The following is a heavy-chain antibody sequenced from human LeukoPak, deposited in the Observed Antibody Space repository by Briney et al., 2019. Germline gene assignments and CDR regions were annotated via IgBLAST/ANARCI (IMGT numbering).Heavy chain of an antibody. V-gene: IGHV4-34*01. Sequence: PAETLSLTGAVYGGSFSGYYWSWIRQRPGKGLEWIGEINHSGSTNYNPSLKSRVTISVDTSKNQFSLKLSSVTAADTAVYYCARGTHGSGSYSNVNPYIYYYYYMDVWGKGTTVTISS. CDR1: GGSFSGYY. CDR3: ARGTHGSGSYSNVNPYIYYYYYMDV. CDR2: INHSGST. D-gene: IGHD3-10*01. J-gene: IGHJ6*03.